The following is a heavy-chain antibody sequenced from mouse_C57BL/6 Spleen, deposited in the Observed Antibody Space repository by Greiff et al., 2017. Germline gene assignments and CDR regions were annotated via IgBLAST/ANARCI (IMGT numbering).Heavy chain of an antibody. CDR2: INPCGGYT. Sequence: VQLQQSGAELAKPGASVKLSCKASGYTFTSYWMHWVKQRPGQGLEWIGYINPCGGYTKYNQKFKDKDTLTADKSSSTAYMQLSRLTYEDSAVXYYARYQAIYDGYYFDYWGQGTTLTVSS. CDR3: ARYQAIYDGYYFDY. J-gene: IGHJ2*01. D-gene: IGHD2-3*01. CDR1: GYTFTSYW. V-gene: IGHV1-7*01.